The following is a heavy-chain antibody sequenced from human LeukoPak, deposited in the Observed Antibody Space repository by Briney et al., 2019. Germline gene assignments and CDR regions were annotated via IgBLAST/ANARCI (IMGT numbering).Heavy chain of an antibody. CDR2: ISNSGDAT. Sequence: PGGSLRLSCAGSGFIFSNYAMSWVRQAPGQGLEWVSTISNSGDATFYADAVKGRFTISRDNAKNSLYLQMNSLRAEDTAVYYCARDGRLHYYDSSGYYSYYYYYGMDVWGQGTTVTVSS. CDR3: ARDGRLHYYDSSGYYSYYYYYGMDV. J-gene: IGHJ6*02. D-gene: IGHD3-22*01. CDR1: GFIFSNYA. V-gene: IGHV3-23*01.